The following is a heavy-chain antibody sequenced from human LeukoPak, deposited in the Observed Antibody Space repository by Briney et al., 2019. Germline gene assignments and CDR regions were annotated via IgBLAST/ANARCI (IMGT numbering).Heavy chain of an antibody. CDR1: GFTFSSYA. Sequence: GGSLRLSCAASGFTFSSYAMSWVRQAPGKGLEWVSGISGSGGSTYYADSVKGRFTISRDNSKNTLYLQMNSLRAEDTAVYYCAKDLHIVVVVAVPTYWGQGTLVTVSS. D-gene: IGHD2-15*01. V-gene: IGHV3-23*01. CDR2: ISGSGGST. CDR3: AKDLHIVVVVAVPTY. J-gene: IGHJ4*02.